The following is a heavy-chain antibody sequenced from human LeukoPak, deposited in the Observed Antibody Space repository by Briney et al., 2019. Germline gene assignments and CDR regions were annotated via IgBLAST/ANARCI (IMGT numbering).Heavy chain of an antibody. Sequence: SETLSLTCTVSGGSISSYYWSCIRQPPGKGLEWIGYIYYSGSTNYNPSLKSRITISVDTSKNQFSLKLSSVTAADTAVYYCARLSTDWYFDLWGRGTLVTVSS. CDR3: ARLSTDWYFDL. J-gene: IGHJ2*01. CDR1: GGSISSYY. D-gene: IGHD2/OR15-2a*01. CDR2: IYYSGST. V-gene: IGHV4-59*01.